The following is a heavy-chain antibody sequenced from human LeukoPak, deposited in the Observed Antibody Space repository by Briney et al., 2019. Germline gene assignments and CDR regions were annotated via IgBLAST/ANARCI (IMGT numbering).Heavy chain of an antibody. CDR2: ISGSGGST. V-gene: IGHV3-23*01. CDR3: AKDDDFWSGYYFGY. D-gene: IGHD3-3*01. Sequence: GGSLRLSCAASGFTFSSYATRWVRQAPGKGLEWVSAISGSGGSTYYADSVKGRFTISRDNSKNTLYLQMDSLRAEDTAVYYCAKDDDFWSGYYFGYWGQGTLVTVSS. CDR1: GFTFSSYA. J-gene: IGHJ4*02.